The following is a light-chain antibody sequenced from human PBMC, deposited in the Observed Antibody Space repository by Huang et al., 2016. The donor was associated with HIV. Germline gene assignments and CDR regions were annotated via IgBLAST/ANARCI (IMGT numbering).Light chain of an antibody. CDR2: GAS. J-gene: IGKJ4*01. CDR1: QSVYGGS. CDR3: HKFGTSPFT. Sequence: ELVLTQSPGTLSLSPGERASLSCRASQSVYGGSLAWYQHKPGQPPRLLMSGASSRATGITDRFSGSGYGTTFTLTITTVEHEDFEIYYCHKFGTSPFTFGGGTRVDMK. V-gene: IGKV3-20*01.